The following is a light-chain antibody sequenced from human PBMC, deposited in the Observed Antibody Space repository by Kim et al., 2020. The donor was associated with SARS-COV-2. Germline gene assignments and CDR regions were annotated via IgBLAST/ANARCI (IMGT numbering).Light chain of an antibody. V-gene: IGKV4-1*01. Sequence: DTVLIQSPDSLAVSLGERATINCKSSQTILPSSTNKNALAWYQLKAGQPPKLLIYWASTRESGVPDRFSGSGSGTDFTLTISSLQAEDVAVYSCQQDYATPSTFGQGTKLEI. CDR3: QQDYATPST. J-gene: IGKJ2*01. CDR2: WAS. CDR1: QTILPSSTNKNA.